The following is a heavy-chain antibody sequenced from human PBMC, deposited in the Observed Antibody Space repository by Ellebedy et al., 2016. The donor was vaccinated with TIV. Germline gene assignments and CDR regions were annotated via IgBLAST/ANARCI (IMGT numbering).Heavy chain of an antibody. V-gene: IGHV4-39*01. CDR3: ARHRRGYSYGEGSFDY. CDR1: GGSISSSSYY. J-gene: IGHJ4*02. CDR2: IYYSGST. Sequence: GSLRLXXTVSGGSISSSSYYWGWIRQPPGKGLEWIGSIYYSGSTYYNPSLKSRVTISVDTSKNQFSLKLSSVTAADTAVYYCARHRRGYSYGEGSFDYWGQGTLVTVSS. D-gene: IGHD5-18*01.